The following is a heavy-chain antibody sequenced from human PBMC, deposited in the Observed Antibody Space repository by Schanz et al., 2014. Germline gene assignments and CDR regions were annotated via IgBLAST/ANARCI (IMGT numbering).Heavy chain of an antibody. CDR2: ISTFRNEDT. Sequence: QVQLIQSGAEVKKPGSSMKVSCKASGGTFNSYTINWVRQAPGQGPEFMGWISTFRNEDTNSAQRFQGRLTMTTDTSTSTAYMELRSLRSDDTAVYYCARGFDFWDRWVQGTLVTVSS. D-gene: IGHD3-3*01. CDR3: ARGFDFWDR. J-gene: IGHJ4*02. V-gene: IGHV1-18*01. CDR1: GGTFNSYT.